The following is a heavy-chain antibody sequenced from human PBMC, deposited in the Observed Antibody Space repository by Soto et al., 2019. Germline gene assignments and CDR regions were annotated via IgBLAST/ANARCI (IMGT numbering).Heavy chain of an antibody. CDR2: MSPESGNT. V-gene: IGHV1-8*01. J-gene: IGHJ4*02. CDR1: GYTFTDYD. CDR3: EVTTGY. D-gene: IGHD2-21*02. Sequence: QVQVVQSRAEVKKPGASVKVSCKASGYTFTDYDINWVRQASGQGLEYMGWMSPESGNTGYAPQFQGRVTMTRNTSRRTAYMELSSLRSEDTAVYYCEVTTGYWGQGTKVTVSS.